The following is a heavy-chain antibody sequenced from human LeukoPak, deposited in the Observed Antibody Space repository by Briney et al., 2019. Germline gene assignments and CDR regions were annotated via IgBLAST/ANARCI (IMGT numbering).Heavy chain of an antibody. CDR3: ARVSVAGTGPDY. J-gene: IGHJ4*02. CDR1: GGSVSSRNYY. D-gene: IGHD6-13*01. Sequence: PSETLSLTCTVSGGSVSSRNYYWSWIRQPPGKGLEWIGFMSNSGHTDSNASLKSRVTISVDTSKNQFSLKLNSVTAADTAVYYCARVSVAGTGPDYWGQGTLVTVSS. V-gene: IGHV4-61*01. CDR2: MSNSGHT.